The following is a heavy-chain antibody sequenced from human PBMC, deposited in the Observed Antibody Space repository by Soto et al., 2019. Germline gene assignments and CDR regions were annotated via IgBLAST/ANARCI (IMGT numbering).Heavy chain of an antibody. CDR2: INSDGSST. V-gene: IGHV3-74*01. CDR3: ARVEADKPFDY. CDR1: GVTFSTYW. J-gene: IGHJ4*02. Sequence: WGSLRLSCAAAGVTFSTYWLHWVRQAPGKGLVWVSRINSDGSSTSYADSAKGRFTISRDNAKNTLYLQMNSLRAEDTAVYYCARVEADKPFDYWGQGTLVTVSS.